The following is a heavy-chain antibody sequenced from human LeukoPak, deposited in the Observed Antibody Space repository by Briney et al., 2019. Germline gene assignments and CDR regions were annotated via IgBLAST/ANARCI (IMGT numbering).Heavy chain of an antibody. J-gene: IGHJ5*02. CDR1: GYSFSSYG. V-gene: IGHV1-18*01. Sequence: GASVKVSCTASGYSFSSYGISWVRQAPGQGLEWMGWISAYNGNTNYAQKLQGRVTMTTDTSTSTAYMELRSLRSDDTAVYYCAREASYCSGGSCYVYSWFDPWGQGTLVTVSS. CDR3: AREASYCSGGSCYVYSWFDP. D-gene: IGHD2-15*01. CDR2: ISAYNGNT.